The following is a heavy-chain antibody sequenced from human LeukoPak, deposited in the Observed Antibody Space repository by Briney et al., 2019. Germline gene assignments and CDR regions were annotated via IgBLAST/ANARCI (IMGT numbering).Heavy chain of an antibody. J-gene: IGHJ3*02. CDR3: AREGSVLRYFDWSRKDDAFDI. Sequence: PGGSLRLSCAASGFTFSTYWMSWVRQAPGKGLEWVANIQQDGNEKYYVDSVKGRFTISRDNAKNSLYLQMNSLRAEDTAVYYCAREGSVLRYFDWSRKDDAFDIWGQGTMVTVSS. V-gene: IGHV3-7*01. CDR2: IQQDGNEK. CDR1: GFTFSTYW. D-gene: IGHD3-9*01.